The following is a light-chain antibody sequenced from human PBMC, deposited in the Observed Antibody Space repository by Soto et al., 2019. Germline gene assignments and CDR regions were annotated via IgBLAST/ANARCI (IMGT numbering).Light chain of an antibody. J-gene: IGKJ5*01. CDR3: HQYAWSPLT. V-gene: IGKV3-20*01. Sequence: IVLTQSPGTLSLSPGERATLSCRASQSVPKSYLGWYQQRPGQALRLLIYDVSNRATGIPDRFSGSESVKDYTLTISRLEPVDFAVYYCHQYAWSPLTFGQGTRLEIK. CDR1: QSVPKSY. CDR2: DVS.